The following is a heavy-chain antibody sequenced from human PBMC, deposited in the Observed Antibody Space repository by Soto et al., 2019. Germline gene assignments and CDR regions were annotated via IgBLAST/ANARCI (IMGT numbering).Heavy chain of an antibody. J-gene: IGHJ6*02. CDR3: ARESYDFWSGYYYYYGMDV. Sequence: LSLTCTVSGGSVSSGSYYWSWIRQPPGKGLEWIGYIYYSGSTNYNPSLKSRVTISVDTSKNQFSLKLSSVTAADTAVYYCARESYDFWSGYYYYYGMDVWGQGTTVTVSS. V-gene: IGHV4-61*01. CDR1: GGSVSSGSYY. D-gene: IGHD3-3*01. CDR2: IYYSGST.